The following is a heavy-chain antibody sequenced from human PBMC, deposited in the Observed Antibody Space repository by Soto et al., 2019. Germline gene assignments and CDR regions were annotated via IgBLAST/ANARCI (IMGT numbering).Heavy chain of an antibody. CDR1: GGSVSSGSYY. CDR3: AREDSGSSN. J-gene: IGHJ4*02. Sequence: QVQLQESGPGLVKPSETLSLTCTVSGGSVSSGSYYWSWIRQPPGKGLEWIGYIYYSGSTTYNPSLKSRVTISVDTSKNPFSLKLSSVTAADTAVYYCAREDSGSSNWGQGTLVTVSS. V-gene: IGHV4-61*01. D-gene: IGHD1-26*01. CDR2: IYYSGST.